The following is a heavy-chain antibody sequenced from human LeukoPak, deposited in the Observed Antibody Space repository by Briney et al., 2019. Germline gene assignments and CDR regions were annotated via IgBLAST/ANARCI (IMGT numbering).Heavy chain of an antibody. D-gene: IGHD2-15*01. J-gene: IGHJ5*02. CDR3: ARTVVASTPDYNWFDP. CDR1: GYTFTGYY. Sequence: ASVKVSCKASGYTFTGYYMHWVRQAPGQGLEWMGWINPNSGGTNYAQHFQGRVTMTTGTSISTAYMELTRLTSDDTAVYYCARTVVASTPDYNWFDPWGQGTLVTVSS. V-gene: IGHV1-2*02. CDR2: INPNSGGT.